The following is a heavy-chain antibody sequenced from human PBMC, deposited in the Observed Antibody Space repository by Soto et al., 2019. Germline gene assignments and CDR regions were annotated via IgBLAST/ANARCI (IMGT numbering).Heavy chain of an antibody. CDR1: GGTFSSYA. V-gene: IGHV1-69*13. D-gene: IGHD5-12*01. J-gene: IGHJ6*02. Sequence: SVKVSCKASGGTFSSYAISWVRQAPGQGLEWMGGIIPIFGTANYAQKFQGRVTITAAESTSTAYMELSSLRSEDTAVYYCARRRDGYNFYYGMDVWGQGTTVTVSS. CDR2: IIPIFGTA. CDR3: ARRRDGYNFYYGMDV.